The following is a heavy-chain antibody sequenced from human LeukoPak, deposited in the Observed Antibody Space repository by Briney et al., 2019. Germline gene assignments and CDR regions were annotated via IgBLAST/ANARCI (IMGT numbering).Heavy chain of an antibody. D-gene: IGHD1-26*01. CDR1: GGSISSSSYY. V-gene: IGHV4-39*01. CDR2: IYYSGST. J-gene: IGHJ6*03. Sequence: SETLSLTCTVSGGSISSSSYYWGWIRQPPGKGLEWIGSIYYSGSTYFNPSLKSRVTISVDTSKNQFSLKLSSVTAADTAVYYCARVRLGWELLRSYYYYYMDVWGKGTTVTVSS. CDR3: ARVRLGWELLRSYYYYYMDV.